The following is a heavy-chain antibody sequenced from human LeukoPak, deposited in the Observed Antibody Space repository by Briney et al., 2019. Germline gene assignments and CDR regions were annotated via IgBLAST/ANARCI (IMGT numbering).Heavy chain of an antibody. CDR1: DGSMSSDA. Sequence: SQTLSLTCAVSDGSMSSDAWTWIRQPPGMALEWIGYIYHSGSAYYNPSLKSRVTISLDRSKNQFSLKLSSMTAADTAFYYCARSYGPHQIDSWGQGTLVTVSS. D-gene: IGHD4-17*01. V-gene: IGHV4-30-2*01. J-gene: IGHJ4*02. CDR2: IYHSGSA. CDR3: ARSYGPHQIDS.